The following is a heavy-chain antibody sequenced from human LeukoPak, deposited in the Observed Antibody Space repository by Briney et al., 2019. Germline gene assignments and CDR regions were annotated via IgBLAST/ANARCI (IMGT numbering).Heavy chain of an antibody. CDR1: GFTFDDYA. D-gene: IGHD6-13*01. CDR2: ISWNSGSI. CDR3: AKDAIAAAGNVY. Sequence: GGSLRLSCAASGFTFDDYAMHWVRQAPGKGLEWVSGISWNSGSIGYADSVKSRFTISRDNAKNSLYLQMNSLRAEDTALYYCAKDAIAAAGNVYWGQGTLVTVSS. V-gene: IGHV3-9*01. J-gene: IGHJ4*02.